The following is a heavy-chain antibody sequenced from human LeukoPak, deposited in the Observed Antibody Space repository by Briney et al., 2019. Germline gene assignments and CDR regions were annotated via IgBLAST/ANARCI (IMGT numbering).Heavy chain of an antibody. V-gene: IGHV4-59*01. CDR3: ARALGSDYYPFDY. D-gene: IGHD3-22*01. CDR2: IYYSGST. J-gene: IGHJ4*02. Sequence: SETLSLTCTVSGGSISSYYWSWIRQPPGKGLEWIGYIYYSGSTNYNPSLESRVTISVDTSKNQFSLKLSSVTAADTAVYYCARALGSDYYPFDYWGQGTLVTVSS. CDR1: GGSISSYY.